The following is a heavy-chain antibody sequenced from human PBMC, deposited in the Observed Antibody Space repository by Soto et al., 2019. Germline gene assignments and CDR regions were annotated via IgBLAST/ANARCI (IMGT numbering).Heavy chain of an antibody. CDR2: IKSKTDGGTT. Sequence: PGGSLRLSCAACGFTFSNAWMSWVRQAPGKGLEWVGRIKSKTDGGTTDYAAPVKGRFTISRDDSKNTLYLQMNSLKTEDTAVYYCTTARRGYSYGWPAWFDPWGQGTLVTVS. CDR3: TTARRGYSYGWPAWFDP. D-gene: IGHD5-18*01. J-gene: IGHJ5*02. V-gene: IGHV3-15*01. CDR1: GFTFSNAW.